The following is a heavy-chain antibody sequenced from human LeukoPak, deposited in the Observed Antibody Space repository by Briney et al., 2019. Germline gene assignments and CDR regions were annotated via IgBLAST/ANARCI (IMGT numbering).Heavy chain of an antibody. CDR3: ARGSSSWGWGFDY. Sequence: GSSVKVSCKASGGTFSSYAISWVRQAPGQGLEWMGWINPNSGGTNYAQKFQGRVTMTRDTSISTAYMELSRLRSDDTAVYYCARGSSSWGWGFDYWGQGTLVTVSS. CDR2: INPNSGGT. CDR1: GGTFSSYA. D-gene: IGHD6-13*01. V-gene: IGHV1-2*02. J-gene: IGHJ4*02.